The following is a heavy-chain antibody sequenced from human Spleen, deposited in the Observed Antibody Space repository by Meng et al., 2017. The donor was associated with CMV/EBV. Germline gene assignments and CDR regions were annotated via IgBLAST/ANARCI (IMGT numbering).Heavy chain of an antibody. Sequence: GESLKISCAASGFTFSGYAMSWVRQAPGKGLEWVSAISGSGGSTYYADSVKGRFTISRDNSKNTLYLQMNSLRAEDTAVYYCAKQNYYGSGSYYNAVGYFDYWGQGTLVTVSS. D-gene: IGHD3-10*01. CDR3: AKQNYYGSGSYYNAVGYFDY. V-gene: IGHV3-23*01. CDR1: GFTFSGYA. J-gene: IGHJ4*02. CDR2: ISGSGGST.